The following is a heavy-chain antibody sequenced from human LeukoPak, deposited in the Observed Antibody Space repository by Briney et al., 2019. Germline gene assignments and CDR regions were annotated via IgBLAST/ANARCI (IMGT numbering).Heavy chain of an antibody. Sequence: SVKVSCKASGGTFSNYAISWVRQAPGQGLEWMGRIIPMFGTTNYAQNFQGRVTITTDESTGTAYMEVSSLRIKDTAVYYCASVTVTTWAPDGHMDVWGKGTTVTVSS. J-gene: IGHJ6*03. CDR2: IIPMFGTT. CDR1: GGTFSNYA. V-gene: IGHV1-69*05. CDR3: ASVTVTTWAPDGHMDV. D-gene: IGHD4-11*01.